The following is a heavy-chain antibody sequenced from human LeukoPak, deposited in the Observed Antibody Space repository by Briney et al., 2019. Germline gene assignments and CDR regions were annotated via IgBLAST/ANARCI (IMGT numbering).Heavy chain of an antibody. CDR3: ARGSSTTVTTFPFDY. V-gene: IGHV4-39*01. CDR1: GVSISSSNSY. D-gene: IGHD4-17*01. CDR2: IYYTGNT. Sequence: PSETLSLTCTVSGVSISSSNSYWGWIRQPPGKGLEWIGSIYYTGNTYYNASLKSRVTISIDTSNNQISLRLISVTATDTAVYYCARGSSTTVTTFPFDYWGQGTLVTVSS. J-gene: IGHJ4*02.